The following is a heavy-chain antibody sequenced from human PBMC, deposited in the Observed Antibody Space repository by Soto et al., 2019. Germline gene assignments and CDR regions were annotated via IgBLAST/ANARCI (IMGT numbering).Heavy chain of an antibody. V-gene: IGHV1-69*13. Sequence: ASVKVSCKASGGTFSSYAISWVRQAPGQGLEWMGGIIPIFGTANCAQKFQGRVTITADESTSTAYMELSSLRSEDTAVYYCARDVRRYCSSSFCSFYYYYYVKDFWSQGTTVTGSS. CDR1: GGTFSSYA. CDR2: IIPIFGTA. J-gene: IGHJ6*02. D-gene: IGHD2-2*01. CDR3: ARDVRRYCSSSFCSFYYYYYVKDF.